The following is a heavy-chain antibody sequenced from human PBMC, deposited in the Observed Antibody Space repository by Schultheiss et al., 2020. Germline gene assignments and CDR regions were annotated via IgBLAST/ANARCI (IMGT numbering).Heavy chain of an antibody. CDR3: ARHDYDYYYGMDV. CDR2: INHSGST. CDR1: GDSVSSGSYY. V-gene: IGHV4-61*01. J-gene: IGHJ6*02. Sequence: SQTLSLTCTVSGDSVSSGSYYWSWIRQPPGKGLEWIGEINHSGSTNYNPSLKSRVTISVDKSKNQFSLKLSSVTAADTAVYYCARHDYDYYYGMDVWGQGTTVTVSS.